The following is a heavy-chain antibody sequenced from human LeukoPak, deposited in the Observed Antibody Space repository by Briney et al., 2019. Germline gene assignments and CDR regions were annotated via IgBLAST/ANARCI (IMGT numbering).Heavy chain of an antibody. CDR1: GGSLSGYY. Sequence: SETLSLTCAVYGGSLSGYYWSWIRQPPGKGLEWIGEINHSGSTNYNPSLKSRVTISVDTSKNQFSLKLSSVTAADTAVYYCARWGGIVATTFDYWGQGTLVTVSS. V-gene: IGHV4-34*01. J-gene: IGHJ4*02. CDR2: INHSGST. CDR3: ARWGGIVATTFDY. D-gene: IGHD5-12*01.